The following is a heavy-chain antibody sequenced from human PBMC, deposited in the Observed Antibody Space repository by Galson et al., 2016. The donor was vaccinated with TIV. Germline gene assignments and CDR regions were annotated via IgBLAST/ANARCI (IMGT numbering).Heavy chain of an antibody. CDR2: MSHSGST. J-gene: IGHJ5*02. CDR1: SGSISSSNW. Sequence: ATLSLTCAVSSGSISSSNWWRWVRQPPGKGLEWIGEMSHSGSTNYNPSLKSRVTISVDKSKNQFSLRLYSVTAADTAVYDCARDEGGVYSGSNYLGWFDPWGQGTLVAVSS. CDR3: ARDEGGVYSGSNYLGWFDP. V-gene: IGHV4-4*02. D-gene: IGHD1-26*01.